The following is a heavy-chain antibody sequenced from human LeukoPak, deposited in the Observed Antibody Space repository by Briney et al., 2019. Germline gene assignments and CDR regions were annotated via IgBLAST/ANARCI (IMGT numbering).Heavy chain of an antibody. J-gene: IGHJ4*02. V-gene: IGHV3-30*03. D-gene: IGHD3-3*01. CDR1: GFIFSSYG. CDR2: ILYDGSNE. Sequence: GGSLRLSCAASGFIFSSYGMHWGREAPGKGREWGAVILYDGSNEYYADSVKGRFTISRDNSKNKLFLQMNSLRAEDTAVYYCALNRWSGYPLHYWGQGTLVTVSS. CDR3: ALNRWSGYPLHY.